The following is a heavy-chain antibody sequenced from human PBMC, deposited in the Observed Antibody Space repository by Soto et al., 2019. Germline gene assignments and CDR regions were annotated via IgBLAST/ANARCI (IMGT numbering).Heavy chain of an antibody. V-gene: IGHV2-5*02. D-gene: IGHD5-18*01. CDR1: GFSLTTSGVG. Sequence: QITLKESGPTRVRPTQTLALTCTFSGFSLTTSGVGVGWIRKTPGKALEWLAVIYWDDDKRYSPSLKGRPTITKDTSKNQVVLTMADMDPVDTATYFCAHRGYMYGNWDHGYFDYWGQGTLVTVSS. CDR3: AHRGYMYGNWDHGYFDY. CDR2: IYWDDDK. J-gene: IGHJ4*02.